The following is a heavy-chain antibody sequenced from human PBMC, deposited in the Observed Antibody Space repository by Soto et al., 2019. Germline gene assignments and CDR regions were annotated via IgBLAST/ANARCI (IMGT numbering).Heavy chain of an antibody. CDR2: TSYDGNNK. CDR1: GFTFGNYG. CDR3: AKGGGSARDFDY. V-gene: IGHV3-30*18. D-gene: IGHD1-26*01. Sequence: GGSLRLSCTGSGFTFGNYGMHWVRQAPGKGLEWVASTSYDGNNKYYADSLKGRFTISRDNSKKMVYLQMTSLGPEDTAVHYCAKGGGSARDFDYWGQGALVTVSS. J-gene: IGHJ4*02.